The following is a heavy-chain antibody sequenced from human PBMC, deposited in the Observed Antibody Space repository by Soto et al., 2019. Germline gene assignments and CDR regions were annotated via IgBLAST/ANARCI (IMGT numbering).Heavy chain of an antibody. CDR3: AKARGGYDFWSGYYDWYYYGMDV. CDR1: GFTFRTSA. CDR2: ISQSGDST. V-gene: IGHV3-23*01. J-gene: IGHJ6*02. D-gene: IGHD3-3*01. Sequence: GGALRLSCAASGFTFRTSAMGWGRPAPGKGLGRGSAISQSGDSTYYADSVKGRFTISRDNSKNTLYLQMNSLRAEDTAVYYCAKARGGYDFWSGYYDWYYYGMDVWGQGTTVTVSS.